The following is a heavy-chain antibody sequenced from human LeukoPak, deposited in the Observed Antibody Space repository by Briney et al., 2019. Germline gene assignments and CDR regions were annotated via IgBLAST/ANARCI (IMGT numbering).Heavy chain of an antibody. CDR3: ARGPEITMIVVVITTHWNWYFDL. CDR1: GYSISSGYY. D-gene: IGHD3-22*01. Sequence: PSETLSPTCAVSGYSISSGYYWGWIRQPPGKGLEWIGSIYHSGSTYYNPSLKSRVTISVDTSKNQFSLKLSSVTAADTAVYYCARGPEITMIVVVITTHWNWYFDLWGRGTLVTVSS. J-gene: IGHJ2*01. CDR2: IYHSGST. V-gene: IGHV4-38-2*01.